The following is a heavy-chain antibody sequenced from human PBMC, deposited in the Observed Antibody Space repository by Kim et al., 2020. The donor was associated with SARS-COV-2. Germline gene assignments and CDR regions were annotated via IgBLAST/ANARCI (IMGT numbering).Heavy chain of an antibody. V-gene: IGHV3-30*18. CDR1: GFSFSSFD. J-gene: IGHJ2*01. Sequence: GGSLRLSCEASGFSFSSFDMHWVRQAPGKGLDWVAAISYDRSNKYYADSVKGRFTISRDNSMNTLYLQMNSLRAEDTAVYYCAKDPGSRMGWCFGLWGRGTLVTVSS. CDR3: AKDPGSRMGWCFGL. CDR2: ISYDRSNK. D-gene: IGHD2-2*01.